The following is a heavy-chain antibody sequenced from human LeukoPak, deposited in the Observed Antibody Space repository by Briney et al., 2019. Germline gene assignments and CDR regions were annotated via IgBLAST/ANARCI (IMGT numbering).Heavy chain of an antibody. V-gene: IGHV3-9*03. D-gene: IGHD6-6*01. Sequence: PGRSLRLSCVASGFTFDDYAMHWVRQAPGKGLEWVSGISWNSGTIGYADSVKGRFTISRDNAKNSLYLQMNSLRAEDMAFYYCAKACSPKYSSSASAFDIWGQGTMVTVSS. J-gene: IGHJ3*02. CDR3: AKACSPKYSSSASAFDI. CDR1: GFTFDDYA. CDR2: ISWNSGTI.